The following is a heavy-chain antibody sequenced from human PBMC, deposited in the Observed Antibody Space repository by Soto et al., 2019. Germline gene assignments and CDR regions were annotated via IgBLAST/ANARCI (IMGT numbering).Heavy chain of an antibody. CDR3: AKDATLFPYSSSWPYFDY. CDR2: ISGSGGST. J-gene: IGHJ4*02. V-gene: IGHV3-23*01. CDR1: GFTFRSYA. D-gene: IGHD6-13*01. Sequence: LXLSCAASGFTFRSYAMSWVRQAPWKGLEWVSAISGSGGSTYYADSVKGRFTISRDNSKNTLYLQMNSLRAEDTAVYYCAKDATLFPYSSSWPYFDYWGQGTLVTVSS.